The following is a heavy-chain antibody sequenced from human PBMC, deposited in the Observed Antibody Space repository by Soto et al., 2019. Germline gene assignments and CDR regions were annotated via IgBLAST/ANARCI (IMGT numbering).Heavy chain of an antibody. CDR3: ARHQSGSGNSNFDF. CDR2: VDPNDSFA. Sequence: PGESLKISCQAFEYSFRIYWISWVRQKPGAGLEWMGRVDPNDSFATYSPSFQGHVSISVDKSTNIVYLQWRSLRASDTATYYRARHQSGSGNSNFDFWGQGTPVTVSS. J-gene: IGHJ4*02. D-gene: IGHD3-10*01. V-gene: IGHV5-10-1*01. CDR1: EYSFRIYW.